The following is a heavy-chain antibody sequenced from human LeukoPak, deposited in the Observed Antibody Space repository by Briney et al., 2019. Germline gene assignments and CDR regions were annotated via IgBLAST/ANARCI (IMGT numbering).Heavy chain of an antibody. CDR1: GGSISSSSYY. V-gene: IGHV4-39*07. CDR2: IYYSGST. CDR3: ARESGSYYGSGSYSLFDP. J-gene: IGHJ5*02. Sequence: SETLSLTCTVSGGSISSSSYYWGWIRQPPGKGLEWIGSIYYSGSTYYNPSLKSRVTISVDTSKNQFSLKLSSVTAADTAVYYCARESGSYYGSGSYSLFDPWGQGTLVTVSS. D-gene: IGHD3-10*01.